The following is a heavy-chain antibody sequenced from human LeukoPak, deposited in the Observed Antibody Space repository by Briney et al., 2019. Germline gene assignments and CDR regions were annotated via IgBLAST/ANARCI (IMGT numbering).Heavy chain of an antibody. CDR2: IIPIFGTA. D-gene: IGHD2-2*02. J-gene: IGHJ6*03. Sequence: SVKVSCKASGGTFSSYAISWVRQAPGQGLEWMGGIIPIFGTANYAQKFQGRVTITADESTSTAYMELSSLRSEDTAVYYCASRVVVVPAAIHYYYMDVWGKGTTVTVSS. V-gene: IGHV1-69*13. CDR3: ASRVVVVPAAIHYYYMDV. CDR1: GGTFSSYA.